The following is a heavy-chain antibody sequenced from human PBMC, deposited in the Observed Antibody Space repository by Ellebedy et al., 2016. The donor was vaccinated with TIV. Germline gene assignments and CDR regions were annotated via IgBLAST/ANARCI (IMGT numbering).Heavy chain of an antibody. CDR1: GFSSSSYA. Sequence: GESLKISXAASGFSSSSYAMHWVRQAPGKGLEWVAVISYDGSNKYYADSVKGRFTISRDTSKNTLYLQMNSLRADDTAVYYCARSYSSGDDAFDIWGQGTMVTVSS. CDR3: ARSYSSGDDAFDI. V-gene: IGHV3-30-3*01. D-gene: IGHD6-19*01. J-gene: IGHJ3*02. CDR2: ISYDGSNK.